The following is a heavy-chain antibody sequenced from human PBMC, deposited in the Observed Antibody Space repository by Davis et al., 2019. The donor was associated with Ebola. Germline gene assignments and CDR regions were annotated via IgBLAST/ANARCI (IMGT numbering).Heavy chain of an antibody. CDR2: IYYSGST. V-gene: IGHV4-61*01. J-gene: IGHJ6*02. D-gene: IGHD3-10*01. Sequence: PSETLSLTCTVSGGSVSSGSYYWSWIRQPPGKGLEWIGYIYYSGSTNYNPSLKSRVTISVDTSKNQFSLKLGSVTAADTAVYYCARDRGGGLVWGQGTTVTVSS. CDR3: ARDRGGGLV. CDR1: GGSVSSGSYY.